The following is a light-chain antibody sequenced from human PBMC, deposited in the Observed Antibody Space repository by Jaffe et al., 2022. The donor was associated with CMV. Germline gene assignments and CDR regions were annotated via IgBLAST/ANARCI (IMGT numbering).Light chain of an antibody. CDR2: DTN. CDR1: AGAVTSDHF. J-gene: IGLJ3*02. CDR3: LLAYNYGRV. V-gene: IGLV7-46*01. Sequence: QAVVTQEPSLNVSPGGTVTLTCGSSAGAVTSDHFPYWLQQRPGQAPRTLIYDTNNRHSWTPARFSGSLLGGKAALTLSGAQPDDEADYYCLLAYNYGRVFGGGTKLTVL.